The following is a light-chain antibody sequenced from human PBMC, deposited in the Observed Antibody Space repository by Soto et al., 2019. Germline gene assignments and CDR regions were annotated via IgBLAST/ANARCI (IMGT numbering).Light chain of an antibody. CDR1: QRISSY. Sequence: DIQMTQAPSSLSVSVGDSVTITCRASQRISSYLNWYQQKPGKAPNLLIYATSNLQSGVPSRFSGSGSGTDFTLTISSPQPEDFATYFCQQSYSTPLTFGGGTKVDIK. CDR3: QQSYSTPLT. J-gene: IGKJ4*01. CDR2: ATS. V-gene: IGKV1-39*01.